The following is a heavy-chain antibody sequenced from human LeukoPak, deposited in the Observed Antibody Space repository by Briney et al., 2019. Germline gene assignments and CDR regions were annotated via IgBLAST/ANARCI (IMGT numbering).Heavy chain of an antibody. D-gene: IGHD4-11*01. J-gene: IGHJ5*02. Sequence: SETLSLTCTVSGYSISSGYYWGWIRQPPGKGLEWIGSIYHSGSTYYNPSLKSRVTISVDTSKNQFSLKLSSVTAAVTAVYYCARDNSNYELGFDPWGQGILVTVSS. CDR3: ARDNSNYELGFDP. CDR2: IYHSGST. CDR1: GYSISSGYY. V-gene: IGHV4-38-2*02.